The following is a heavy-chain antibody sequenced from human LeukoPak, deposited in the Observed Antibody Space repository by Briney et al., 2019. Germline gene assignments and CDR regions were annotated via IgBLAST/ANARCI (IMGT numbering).Heavy chain of an antibody. CDR3: ARVAYCGGDCYRFDY. CDR2: INHSGST. V-gene: IGHV4-34*01. CDR1: GGSFSGYY. Sequence: TSETLSLTCAVYGGSFSGYYWSWIRQPPGKGLEWIGEINHSGSTNYNPSLKSRVTISVDTSKNQFSLKLSSVTAADTAVYYCARVAYCGGDCYRFDYWGQGTLVTVSS. J-gene: IGHJ4*02. D-gene: IGHD2-21*02.